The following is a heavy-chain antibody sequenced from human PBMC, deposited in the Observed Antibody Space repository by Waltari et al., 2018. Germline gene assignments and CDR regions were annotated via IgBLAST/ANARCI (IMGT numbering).Heavy chain of an antibody. CDR3: TRGNLMITFGGVIVN. Sequence: EVQLVESGGGLVQPGRSLRLSCTASGFTFGDYAMSWVRQAPGKGLEWVGFIRSKAYGGTTKYAASVKGRFTISRDDSKSIAYLQMNSLKTEDTAVYYCTRGNLMITFGGVIVNWGQGTLVTVSS. D-gene: IGHD3-16*02. CDR2: IRSKAYGGTT. CDR1: GFTFGDYA. V-gene: IGHV3-49*04. J-gene: IGHJ4*02.